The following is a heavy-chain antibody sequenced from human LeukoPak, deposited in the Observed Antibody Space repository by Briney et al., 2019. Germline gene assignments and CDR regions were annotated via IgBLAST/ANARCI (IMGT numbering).Heavy chain of an antibody. CDR3: ARESLVSGTTRGNYYYYGMDV. J-gene: IGHJ6*02. CDR2: IKQDGTEK. V-gene: IGHV3-7*01. D-gene: IGHD1-7*01. CDR1: GFTFSSYW. Sequence: GRSLRLSCAASGFTFSSYWMSWVRQAPGKGLEWVANIKQDGTEKYYVDSVKGRFTISRDNAKNSLYLQMNSLRAEDTAVYFCARESLVSGTTRGNYYYYGMDVWGQGSTVTVSS.